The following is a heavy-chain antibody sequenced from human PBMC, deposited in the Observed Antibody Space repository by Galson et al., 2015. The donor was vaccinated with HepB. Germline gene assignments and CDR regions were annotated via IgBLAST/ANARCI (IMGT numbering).Heavy chain of an antibody. CDR1: GFTFSSYS. J-gene: IGHJ4*02. D-gene: IGHD2-15*01. CDR2: ISSSSSTI. CDR3: ARDDCSGGSCYDY. Sequence: RLSCAASGFTFSSYSMNWVRQAPGKGLEWVSYISSSSSTIYYADSVKGRFTISRDNAKNSLYLQMNSLRAEDTAVYYCARDDCSGGSCYDYWGQGTLVTVSS. V-gene: IGHV3-48*04.